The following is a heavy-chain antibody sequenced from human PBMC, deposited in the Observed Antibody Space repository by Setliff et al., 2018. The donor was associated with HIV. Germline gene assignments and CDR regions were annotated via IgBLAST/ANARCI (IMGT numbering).Heavy chain of an antibody. CDR3: AKDLGRYDSSDPNAFDI. CDR2: VNTDGSSK. CDR1: GFTFDRYW. J-gene: IGHJ3*02. V-gene: IGHV3-74*01. Sequence: GGSLRLSCAASGFTFDRYWMHWVRQAPGKGLVWVSRVNTDGSSKTYADSVKGRFTISRDNSKNTLYLQMNSLRAEDTAVYYCAKDLGRYDSSDPNAFDIWGQGTMVTVSS. D-gene: IGHD3-22*01.